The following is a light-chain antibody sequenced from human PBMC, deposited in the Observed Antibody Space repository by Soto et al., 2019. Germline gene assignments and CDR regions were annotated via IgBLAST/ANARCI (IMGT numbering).Light chain of an antibody. J-gene: IGLJ2*01. CDR1: SSNIGSNT. CDR3: AAWDDSLNGLR. Sequence: QSVLTQPPSASGTPGQRVTISCSGSSSNIGSNTVNWYQQLPGTAPKLLNYSNNQRPSGVPDRFSGSKSGTSASLAISGLQSEDEADYYCAAWDDSLNGLRFGGGTKLTVL. V-gene: IGLV1-44*01. CDR2: SNN.